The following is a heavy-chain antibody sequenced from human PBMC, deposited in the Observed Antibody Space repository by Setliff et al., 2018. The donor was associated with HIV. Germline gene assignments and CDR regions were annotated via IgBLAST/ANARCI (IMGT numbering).Heavy chain of an antibody. CDR3: ARDPQRSDGYSFDY. J-gene: IGHJ4*02. Sequence: GGSLRLSCAASGFSFSDSHMTWIRQAPGKGLEWVSYISTTSSNTNYADSVKGRFTISRDNPKNSLYLQMNSRTAEDTAVYYCARDPQRSDGYSFDYWGQGTLVTVSS. V-gene: IGHV3-11*05. CDR2: ISTTSSNT. D-gene: IGHD2-21*01. CDR1: GFSFSDSH.